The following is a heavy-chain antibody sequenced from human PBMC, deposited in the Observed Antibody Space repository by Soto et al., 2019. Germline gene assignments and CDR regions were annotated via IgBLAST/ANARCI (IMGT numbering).Heavy chain of an antibody. Sequence: QVQLVQSGAEVKKPGSSVKVSCKASGGTFSSYAISWVRQAPGQGLEWMGGIIPIFGTANYAQKFQGRVTITADESTSTAYMELSSLRSEDTAVYYCATDPSYYYDSSGYYQTDAFDIWGQGTMVTVSS. CDR3: ATDPSYYYDSSGYYQTDAFDI. J-gene: IGHJ3*02. D-gene: IGHD3-22*01. V-gene: IGHV1-69*01. CDR1: GGTFSSYA. CDR2: IIPIFGTA.